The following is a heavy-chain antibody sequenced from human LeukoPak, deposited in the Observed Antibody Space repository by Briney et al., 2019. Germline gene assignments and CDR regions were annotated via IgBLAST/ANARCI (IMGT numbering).Heavy chain of an antibody. CDR3: ASACSGGSCYRY. J-gene: IGHJ4*02. V-gene: IGHV3-21*01. CDR2: ISSSSSYI. D-gene: IGHD2-15*01. CDR1: GFTFSSYS. Sequence: GGSLRLSCAASGFTFSSYSMNWVRQAPGKGLEWVSSISSSSSYIYYADSVKGRFTISRDNAKNSLYLQMNSLRAEDTAVYYCASACSGGSCYRYWGQGTLVTVSS.